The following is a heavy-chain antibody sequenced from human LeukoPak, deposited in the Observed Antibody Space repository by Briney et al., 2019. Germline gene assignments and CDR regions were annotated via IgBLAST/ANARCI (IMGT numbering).Heavy chain of an antibody. Sequence: SETLSLTCTVSGGSVSSGSYYRSWIRQPPGKGLEWIGYIYYSGSTNYNPSLKSRVTTSVDTSKNQLSLKLSSVTAADTAVYYCARVERAYFDLWGRGTLVTVPS. CDR1: GGSVSSGSYY. J-gene: IGHJ2*01. D-gene: IGHD6-25*01. V-gene: IGHV4-61*01. CDR3: ARVERAYFDL. CDR2: IYYSGST.